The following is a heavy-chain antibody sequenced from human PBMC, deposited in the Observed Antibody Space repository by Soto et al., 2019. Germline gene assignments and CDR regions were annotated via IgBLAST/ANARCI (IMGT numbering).Heavy chain of an antibody. CDR2: IYYSGST. D-gene: IGHD2-2*01. V-gene: IGHV4-31*03. J-gene: IGHJ4*02. CDR1: GGSISSGGYY. Sequence: QVQLQESGPGLVKPSQTLSLTCTVSGGSISSGGYYWSWIRQHPGKGLEWIGYIYYSGSTYYNPSLKSRFTISVDTYKNQFSLKLSSVTAADTAVDYCARGRTSSPTPGDYWGQGTLVTVSS. CDR3: ARGRTSSPTPGDY.